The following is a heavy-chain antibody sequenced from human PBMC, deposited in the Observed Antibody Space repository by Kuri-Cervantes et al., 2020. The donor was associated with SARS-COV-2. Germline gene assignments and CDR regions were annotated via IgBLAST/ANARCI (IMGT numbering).Heavy chain of an antibody. V-gene: IGHV3-30-3*01. CDR2: VSYDGINK. CDR3: ARGLGGSYYLGFDY. D-gene: IGHD1-26*01. J-gene: IGHJ4*02. CDR1: GFTFSTYA. Sequence: GESLKISCAASGFTFSTYAMHWVRQAPGKGLEWVAVVSYDGINKNYADSVKGRFTISRDNSKNTLYLQMNSLRAEDTAVYYCARGLGGSYYLGFDYWGQGNLVTVSS.